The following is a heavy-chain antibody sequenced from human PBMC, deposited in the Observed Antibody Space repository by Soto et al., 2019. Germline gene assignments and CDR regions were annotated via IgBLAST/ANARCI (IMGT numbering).Heavy chain of an antibody. CDR3: ARRFFNSTSPNYIYT. V-gene: IGHV1-18*01. CDR1: GYTFTSYG. Sequence: ASVKVSCKAAGYTFTSYGISWVRQAPGQGLEWMGWISAYNGNTNYAQKLQGRVTMTTDTSTSTAYMELRSLRSEDTAVYYCARRFFNSTSPNYIYTRGQGTLLTVSS. CDR2: ISAYNGNT. D-gene: IGHD1-7*01. J-gene: IGHJ1*01.